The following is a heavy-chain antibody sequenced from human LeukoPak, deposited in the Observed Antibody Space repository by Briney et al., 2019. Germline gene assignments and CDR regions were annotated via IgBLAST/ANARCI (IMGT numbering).Heavy chain of an antibody. V-gene: IGHV1-24*01. CDR1: GYTLTELS. CDR2: FDPEDGET. D-gene: IGHD3-10*01. Sequence: ASVKVSCKVSGYTLTELSMHWVRQAPGKGLEWRGGFDPEDGETIYAQKFQGRVTMTEDTSTDTAYMELSSLRSEDTAVYYCATESYGSGSSGAFDIWGQGTMVTVSS. CDR3: ATESYGSGSSGAFDI. J-gene: IGHJ3*02.